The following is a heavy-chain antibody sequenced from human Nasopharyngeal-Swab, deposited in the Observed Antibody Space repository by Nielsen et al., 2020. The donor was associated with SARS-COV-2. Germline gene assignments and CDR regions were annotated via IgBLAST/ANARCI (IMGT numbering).Heavy chain of an antibody. Sequence: GESLKISFSISGFTFRPYTMTLVRQAPVKGLQCISYIICVNSVQYADSVMGRFNIYRDNAKNSLYLQMNSLTAEDTAVYYCARERGGGYGDYCGQGTLVTVAS. V-gene: IGHV3-48*04. D-gene: IGHD5-12*01. CDR1: GFTFRPYT. CDR3: ARERGGGYGDY. CDR2: IICVNSV. J-gene: IGHJ4*02.